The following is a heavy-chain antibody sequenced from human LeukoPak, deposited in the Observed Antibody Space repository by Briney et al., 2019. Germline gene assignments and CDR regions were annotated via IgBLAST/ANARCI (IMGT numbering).Heavy chain of an antibody. CDR1: GYSFSSYW. V-gene: IGHV5-51*01. CDR3: ARREYHYDSSGYYWGAFDI. CDR2: IYPVDSDT. Sequence: GESLKISCKGSGYSFSSYWIGWVRQMPGKGLEWMGIIYPVDSDTRYSPSFQGQVTISADKSISTAYLQWSSLKASDTAMYYCARREYHYDSSGYYWGAFDIWGQGTMVTVSS. J-gene: IGHJ3*02. D-gene: IGHD3-22*01.